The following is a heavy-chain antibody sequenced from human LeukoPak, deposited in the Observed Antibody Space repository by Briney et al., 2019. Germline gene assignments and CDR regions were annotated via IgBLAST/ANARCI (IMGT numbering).Heavy chain of an antibody. J-gene: IGHJ4*02. CDR3: ARDKLAGGAAAGPDFDY. Sequence: GASVKVSCKASGCTFTSYDINWVRQATGQGLEWMGWMNPNSGNTGYAQKFQGRVTMTRNTSISTAYMELSSLRSEDTAVYYCARDKLAGGAAAGPDFDYWGQGTLVTVSS. CDR1: GCTFTSYD. CDR2: MNPNSGNT. V-gene: IGHV1-8*01. D-gene: IGHD6-13*01.